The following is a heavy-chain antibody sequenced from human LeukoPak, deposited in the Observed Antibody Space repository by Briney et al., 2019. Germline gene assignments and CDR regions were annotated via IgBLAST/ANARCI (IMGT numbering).Heavy chain of an antibody. D-gene: IGHD6-13*01. Sequence: PSETLSLTCTVSGGSISSYYWSWIRQPAGPGLERIGRIYTSGSTNYNPSLKSRVTMSVDTSKNQFSLKLSSVTAADTAVYYCARSWKGSSLDYWGQGTLVTVSS. CDR2: IYTSGST. CDR1: GGSISSYY. CDR3: ARSWKGSSLDY. J-gene: IGHJ4*02. V-gene: IGHV4-4*07.